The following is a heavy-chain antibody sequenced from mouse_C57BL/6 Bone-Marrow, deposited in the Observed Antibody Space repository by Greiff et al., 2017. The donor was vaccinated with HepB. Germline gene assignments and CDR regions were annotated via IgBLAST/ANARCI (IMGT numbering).Heavy chain of an antibody. D-gene: IGHD1-1*01. CDR3: AKKRISKLLRSLYWYFDV. CDR1: GFSLTSYG. CDR2: IWRGGST. Sequence: QVQLQQSGPGLVQPSQCLSITCTVSGFSLTSYGVHWVRQSPGKGLEWLGVIWRGGSTDYNAAFMSRLSITKDNSKSQVFFKMNSLQADDTAIYYCAKKRISKLLRSLYWYFDVWGTGTTVTVSS. V-gene: IGHV2-5*01. J-gene: IGHJ1*03.